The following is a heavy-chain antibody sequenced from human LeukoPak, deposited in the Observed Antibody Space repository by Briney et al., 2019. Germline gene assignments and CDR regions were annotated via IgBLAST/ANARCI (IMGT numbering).Heavy chain of an antibody. CDR2: IWYDGSNK. D-gene: IGHD7-27*01. CDR3: ARDRNWGSGGAFDI. CDR1: GFTFSSYG. V-gene: IGHV3-33*01. J-gene: IGHJ3*02. Sequence: PGRSLRLSCAASGFTFSSYGMHWARQAPGKGLEWVAVIWYDGSNKYYADSVKGRFTISRDNSKNTLYLQMNSLRAEDTAVYYCARDRNWGSGGAFDIWGQGTMVTVSS.